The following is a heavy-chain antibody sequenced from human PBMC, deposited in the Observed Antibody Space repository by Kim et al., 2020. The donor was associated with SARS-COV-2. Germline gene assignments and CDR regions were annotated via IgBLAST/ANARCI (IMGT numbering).Heavy chain of an antibody. CDR2: IYYSGST. J-gene: IGHJ6*03. CDR1: GGSISSYY. Sequence: SETLSLTCTVSGGSISSYYWSWIRQPPGKGLEWIGYIYYSGSTNYNPSLKSRVTISVDTSKNQFSLKLSSVTAADTAVYYCARVGLLWFVGYMDVWGKGT. CDR3: ARVGLLWFVGYMDV. D-gene: IGHD3-10*01. V-gene: IGHV4-59*01.